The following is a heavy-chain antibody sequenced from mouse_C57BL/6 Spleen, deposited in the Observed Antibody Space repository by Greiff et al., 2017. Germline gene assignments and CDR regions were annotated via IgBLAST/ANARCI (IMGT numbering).Heavy chain of an antibody. Sequence: EVQLQQSGTVLARPGASVKMSCKTSGYTFTSYWMHWVKQRPGQGLEWIGAIYPGNSDTSYNQKFKGKAKLTAVTSASTAYMALSSLTNEDSAVYSCTRDTTVVAPFAYWGQGTLVTVSA. CDR3: TRDTTVVAPFAY. CDR1: GYTFTSYW. CDR2: IYPGNSDT. J-gene: IGHJ3*01. V-gene: IGHV1-5*01. D-gene: IGHD1-1*01.